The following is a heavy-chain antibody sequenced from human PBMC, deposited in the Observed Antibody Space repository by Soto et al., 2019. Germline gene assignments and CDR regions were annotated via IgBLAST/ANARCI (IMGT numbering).Heavy chain of an antibody. CDR2: ISSSSSTI. CDR3: SMSEYSRSSCSMVF. D-gene: IGHD6-6*01. Sequence: GGSLRLSCAASGFTFSSYSMNWVRQAPGKGLEWVSYISSSSSTIYYADSVKGRFTISRDNAKNSLYLQMNSLRDEDTAVYYCSMSEYSRSSCSMVFRGPGPTLTV. V-gene: IGHV3-48*02. CDR1: GFTFSSYS. J-gene: IGHJ6*02.